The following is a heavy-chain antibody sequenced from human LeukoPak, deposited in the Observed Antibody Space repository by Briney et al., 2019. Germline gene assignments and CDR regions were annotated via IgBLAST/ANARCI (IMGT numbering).Heavy chain of an antibody. J-gene: IGHJ4*02. V-gene: IGHV5-51*01. CDR1: GYGFSSPW. Sequence: GEALQISCKGSGYGFSSPWIAWVRRMPGKGREWMGMIYPGDSETSYSPSFQGQVTISVDKSISTAYLQWSSLKASDTAMYYCARSSSSSWPFDYWGQGTLVTVSS. CDR2: IYPGDSET. CDR3: ARSSSSSWPFDY. D-gene: IGHD6-13*01.